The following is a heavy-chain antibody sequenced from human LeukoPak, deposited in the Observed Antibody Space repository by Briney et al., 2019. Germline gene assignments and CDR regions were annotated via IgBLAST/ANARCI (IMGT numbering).Heavy chain of an antibody. CDR1: GFTFSSYA. J-gene: IGHJ4*02. CDR3: ARDWGEGIAAHHDY. Sequence: GSLRLSCAASGFTFSSYAMHWVRQAPGKGLEWVAVISYDGSNKYYADSVKGRFTISRDNSKDTLYLQMNSLRAEDTAVYYCARDWGEGIAAHHDYWGQGTLVTVSS. CDR2: ISYDGSNK. D-gene: IGHD6-13*01. V-gene: IGHV3-30-3*01.